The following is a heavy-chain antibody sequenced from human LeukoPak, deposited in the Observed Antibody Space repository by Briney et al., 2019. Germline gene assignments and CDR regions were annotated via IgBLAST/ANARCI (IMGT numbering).Heavy chain of an antibody. CDR2: ISSSGSML. Sequence: GGSLRLSCTVSGFTFSDYYMSWVRQAPGKGLEWVSYISSSGSMLHYADSVEGRFTISRDNAKNSLYLQMSSLRVEGTAVYYCTRRPYSSSWYYFDYWGQGTLVTVSS. V-gene: IGHV3-11*04. J-gene: IGHJ4*02. CDR1: GFTFSDYY. D-gene: IGHD6-13*01. CDR3: TRRPYSSSWYYFDY.